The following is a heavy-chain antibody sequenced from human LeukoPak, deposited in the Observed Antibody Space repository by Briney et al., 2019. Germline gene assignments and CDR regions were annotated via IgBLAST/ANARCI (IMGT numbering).Heavy chain of an antibody. V-gene: IGHV3-23*01. Sequence: GGTLRLSCAASGFTFSSYGVSCVRQAAGPGLGCWSVISGSGGSTYYAASVKGRFTISRDNSKNTLSLQMNSLRVEDTAVYYCAKDSRGYQDYFDYWGQGTLVTVSS. CDR2: ISGSGGST. CDR3: AKDSRGYQDYFDY. J-gene: IGHJ4*02. CDR1: GFTFSSYG. D-gene: IGHD3-22*01.